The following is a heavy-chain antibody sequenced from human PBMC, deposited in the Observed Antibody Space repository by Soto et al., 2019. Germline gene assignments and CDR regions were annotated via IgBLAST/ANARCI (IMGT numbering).Heavy chain of an antibody. CDR2: IIPILGIA. V-gene: IGHV1-69*08. D-gene: IGHD5-12*01. Sequence: QVQLVQSGAEVKKPGSSVKVSCKASGGTFSSYTTSWVRQAPGQGLEWMGRIIPILGIANYAQKFQGRVTITADKSTSTAYMELSSLRSEDTAVYYCARDSRTGYSGYDNYYYYGMDVWGQGTTVTVSS. J-gene: IGHJ6*02. CDR3: ARDSRTGYSGYDNYYYYGMDV. CDR1: GGTFSSYT.